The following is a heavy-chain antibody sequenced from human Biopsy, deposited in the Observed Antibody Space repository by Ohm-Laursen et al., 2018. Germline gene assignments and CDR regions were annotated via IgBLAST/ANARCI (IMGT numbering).Heavy chain of an antibody. CDR1: GFAFNLYE. Sequence: SLRLSCAASGFAFNLYEMNWVRQAPGKGMEWISYIYGGGSPVSYADSVKGRFTISRDNAQNSLYLQMNSLGVEDSAVYYCARDIYYITNWRAFDMWGQATKVTVAS. J-gene: IGHJ3*02. D-gene: IGHD1-1*01. CDR2: IYGGGSPV. V-gene: IGHV3-48*03. CDR3: ARDIYYITNWRAFDM.